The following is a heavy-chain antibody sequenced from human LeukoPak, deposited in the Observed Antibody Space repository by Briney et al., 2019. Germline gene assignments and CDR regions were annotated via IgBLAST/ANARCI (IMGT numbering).Heavy chain of an antibody. CDR2: IYYSGST. V-gene: IGHV4-31*03. CDR3: ARYSYGYRWFDP. Sequence: SETLSLTCTVSGGSISSGGYYWSWIRQHPGKGLERIGYIYYSGSTYYNPSLKSRVTISVDTSKNQFSLKLSSVTAADTAVYYCARYSYGYRWFDPWGQGTLVTVSS. CDR1: GGSISSGGYY. J-gene: IGHJ5*02. D-gene: IGHD5-18*01.